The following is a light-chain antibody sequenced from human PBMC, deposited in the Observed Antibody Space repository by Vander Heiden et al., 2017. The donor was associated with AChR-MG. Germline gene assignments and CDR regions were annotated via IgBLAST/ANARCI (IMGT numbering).Light chain of an antibody. Sequence: DIQMTQSPSYLSASVGDRVTITCRASQGFRNDLAWYQQKPGTAPKRLIYSASTLESGVPSRFSGSESGTEFTLTISSLQPEDFATYYCLQHSSYPFSFGGGTKVEIK. CDR1: QGFRND. J-gene: IGKJ4*01. V-gene: IGKV1-17*01. CDR3: LQHSSYPFS. CDR2: SAS.